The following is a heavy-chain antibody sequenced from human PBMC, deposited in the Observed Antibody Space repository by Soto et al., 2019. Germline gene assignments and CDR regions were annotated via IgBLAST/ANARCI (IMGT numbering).Heavy chain of an antibody. D-gene: IGHD1-26*01. CDR3: AHSRGGGSYYYFDY. Sequence: SGPTLVNPTQTLTLTCTFSGFSLSTSGVGVGWIRQPPGKALEWLALIYWDDDKRYSPSLKSRLTITKDTSKNQVVLTKTNMDPVGTATYYWAHSRGGGSYYYFDYWGQGTLVTVSS. CDR2: IYWDDDK. V-gene: IGHV2-5*02. J-gene: IGHJ4*02. CDR1: GFSLSTSGVG.